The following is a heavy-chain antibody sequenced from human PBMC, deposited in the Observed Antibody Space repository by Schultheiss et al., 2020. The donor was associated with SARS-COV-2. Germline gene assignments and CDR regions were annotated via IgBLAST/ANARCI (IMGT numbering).Heavy chain of an antibody. CDR2: ISWNSGSI. D-gene: IGHD3-3*01. CDR3: AKAYYDFWSGYFDY. V-gene: IGHV3-9*01. CDR1: GFTFDDYA. Sequence: GGSLRLSCAASGFTFDDYAMHWVRQAPGKGLEWVSGISWNSGSIGYADSVKGRFTISRDNAKNSLYLQMNSLRAEDTALYYCAKAYYDFWSGYFDYWGQGTLVTVSS. J-gene: IGHJ4*02.